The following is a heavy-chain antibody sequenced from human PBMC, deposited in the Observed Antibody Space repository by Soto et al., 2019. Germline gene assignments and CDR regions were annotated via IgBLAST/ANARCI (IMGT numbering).Heavy chain of an antibody. CDR2: VNPILSMS. CDR3: AASYGSGYRAFDY. Sequence: QVQLVQSGAEVKRPGSSLKVSCKASGDTFSFYSINWVRQAPGLGLEWMGRVNPILSMSNYAQRFQGRVTMTADKSTSTAYIELSGLRSEDTAMYYCAASYGSGYRAFDYWGQGALVTVSS. V-gene: IGHV1-69*04. J-gene: IGHJ4*02. D-gene: IGHD3-10*01. CDR1: GDTFSFYS.